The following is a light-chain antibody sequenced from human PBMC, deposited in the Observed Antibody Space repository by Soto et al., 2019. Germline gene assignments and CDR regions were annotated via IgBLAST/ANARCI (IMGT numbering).Light chain of an antibody. CDR2: DAS. J-gene: IGKJ1*01. CDR3: QQYNTYSQT. V-gene: IGKV1-5*01. CDR1: QSISRW. Sequence: DIQMTQSPSTLSASVGDRVTITCRARQSISRWLAWYQQKPGKAPKLLIYDASSLESGVPSRFSGSGSGTEFTLTISSLQPDDFATYFCQQYNTYSQTFGQGTKVDIK.